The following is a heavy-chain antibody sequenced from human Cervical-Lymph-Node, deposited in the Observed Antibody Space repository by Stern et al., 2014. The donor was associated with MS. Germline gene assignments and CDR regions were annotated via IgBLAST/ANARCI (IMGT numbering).Heavy chain of an antibody. D-gene: IGHD3-16*01. Sequence: EDQLVESGGGLVQPGGSLRLSCAASGFNFSSYWMHWVRQFPEKGLFWVSQINRDGSDTSYAHSVKGRFSISRDNSKNTLYLQMNSLRAEDTAVYYCAKDVVGGVNHYYYYGMDVWGQGTTVTVSS. CDR1: GFNFSSYW. CDR2: INRDGSDT. J-gene: IGHJ6*02. V-gene: IGHV3-74*01. CDR3: AKDVVGGVNHYYYYGMDV.